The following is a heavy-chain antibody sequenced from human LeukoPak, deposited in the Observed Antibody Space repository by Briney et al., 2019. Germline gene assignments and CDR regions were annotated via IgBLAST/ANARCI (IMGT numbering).Heavy chain of an antibody. D-gene: IGHD2-21*01. Sequence: TSQTLSLTCTVSGGSISSGGYYWTWIRQHPGKGLEWIGYIYYSGGTYYNPSLKSRVTISVDTSKNQFSLKLSSVTAADTAVYYCARGYSHLTSWGQGTLVTVSS. CDR1: GGSISSGGYY. CDR2: IYYSGGT. CDR3: ARGYSHLTS. V-gene: IGHV4-31*03. J-gene: IGHJ4*02.